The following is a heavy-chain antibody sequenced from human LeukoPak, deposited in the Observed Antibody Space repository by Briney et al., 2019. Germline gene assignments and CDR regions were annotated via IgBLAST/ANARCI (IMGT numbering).Heavy chain of an antibody. J-gene: IGHJ4*02. V-gene: IGHV1-2*02. D-gene: IGHD2-15*01. Sequence: GASVKVSCKASGNTFTGYYIHWVRQAPEQGLEWMGWINPKTGVTNYAQKFQGRVTMTRDTSISTAYMELSRLRSDDTAMYYCARDICSGGGCYAYWGQGTLVTVSS. CDR3: ARDICSGGGCYAY. CDR2: INPKTGVT. CDR1: GNTFTGYY.